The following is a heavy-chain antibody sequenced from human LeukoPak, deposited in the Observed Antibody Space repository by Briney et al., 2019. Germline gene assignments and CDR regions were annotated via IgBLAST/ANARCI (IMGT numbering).Heavy chain of an antibody. D-gene: IGHD4-17*01. Sequence: SETLSLTCTVSGGSISSGGYYWSWIRQPPGKGLEWIGYIYYSGSTNYNPSLKSRVTISVDTSKNQFSLKLSSVTAADTAVYYCASEEGGYGEEYFQHWGQGTLVTVSS. CDR1: GGSISSGGYY. CDR3: ASEEGGYGEEYFQH. J-gene: IGHJ1*01. CDR2: IYYSGST. V-gene: IGHV4-61*08.